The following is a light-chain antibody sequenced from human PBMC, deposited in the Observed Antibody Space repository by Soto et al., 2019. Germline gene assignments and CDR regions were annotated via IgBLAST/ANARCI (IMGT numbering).Light chain of an antibody. CDR3: QVWDNVDDHIYV. Sequence: SYELTQPPSVSVAPGQTATIACGENNIDSRTVHWYQQKPGQAPPLVVYDNSFRPSGIPNRFSDSNSGNTATLTISRVGAGDEADYYCQVWDNVDDHIYVFGTGTKVAVL. J-gene: IGLJ1*01. CDR2: DNS. CDR1: NIDSRT. V-gene: IGLV3-21*02.